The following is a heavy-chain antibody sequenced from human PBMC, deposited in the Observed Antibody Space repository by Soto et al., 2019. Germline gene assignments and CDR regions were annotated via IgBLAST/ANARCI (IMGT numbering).Heavy chain of an antibody. Sequence: SVKVSCKASGGTFSSYAISWVRQAPGQGLEWMGGIIPIFGTANYAQKFQGRVTITADESTSTAYMELSSLRSEDTAVYYCARVRNIWSGYYGSHYYYYGMDVWGQGTTVTAP. CDR1: GGTFSSYA. D-gene: IGHD3-3*01. CDR2: IIPIFGTA. CDR3: ARVRNIWSGYYGSHYYYYGMDV. V-gene: IGHV1-69*13. J-gene: IGHJ6*02.